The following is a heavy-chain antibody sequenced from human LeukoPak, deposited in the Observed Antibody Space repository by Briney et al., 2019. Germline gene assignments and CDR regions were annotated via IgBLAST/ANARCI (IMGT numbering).Heavy chain of an antibody. D-gene: IGHD1-26*01. V-gene: IGHV3-23*01. CDR2: ISGSGVHT. J-gene: IGHJ5*02. CDR1: GLSFSGYA. Sequence: GGSLRLSCAVSGLSFSGYAMSWISPAPGKGREWVSGISGSGVHTHYADSVKGRFTISRDNSKKTLYLEVFSLRADDTAVYYCAKSGSYERWFDPWGQGTLVTVSS. CDR3: AKSGSYERWFDP.